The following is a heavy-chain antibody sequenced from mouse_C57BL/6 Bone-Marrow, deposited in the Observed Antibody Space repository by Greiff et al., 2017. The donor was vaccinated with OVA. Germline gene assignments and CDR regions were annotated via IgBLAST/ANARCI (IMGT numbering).Heavy chain of an antibody. CDR1: GFTFSDYG. CDR2: ISNLAYSI. Sequence: EVKLVESGGGLVQPGGSLKLSCAASGFTFSDYGMAWVRQAPRKGPEWVAFISNLAYSIYYADTVTGRFTISSENAKNTLYLEMSSLRSEDTAMYYCARHRGLPPYYYAMDYWGQGTSVTVSS. V-gene: IGHV5-15*04. D-gene: IGHD2-4*01. CDR3: ARHRGLPPYYYAMDY. J-gene: IGHJ4*01.